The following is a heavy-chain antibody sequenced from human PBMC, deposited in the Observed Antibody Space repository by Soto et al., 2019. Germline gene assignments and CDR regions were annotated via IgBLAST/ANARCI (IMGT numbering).Heavy chain of an antibody. CDR2: IYRDDDK. Sequence: QITLKESGPPLVKPTQTLTLTCTFSGFSLTTGAVGVGWIRQPPGKALEWLALIYRDDDKRYSPSLKSRLTITKDSSKNQVVLIMTYMDPVDTGTYYCARMDGWYGPFDFRGQGTLVTVSS. D-gene: IGHD6-19*01. V-gene: IGHV2-5*02. J-gene: IGHJ4*02. CDR1: GFSLTTGAVG. CDR3: ARMDGWYGPFDF.